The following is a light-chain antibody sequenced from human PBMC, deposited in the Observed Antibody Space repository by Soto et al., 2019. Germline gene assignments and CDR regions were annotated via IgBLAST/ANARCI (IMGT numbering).Light chain of an antibody. Sequence: DIVMTQSPDSLAVSLGESATINCKSSQSVLVTPDNKNNLAWYQQKPGQPPRLLIYWAFFRESGVPDRFSGSGSGTDFTLTISNLRAEDVAVYYCQQYFIAPLTFGGGTKVEIK. CDR3: QQYFIAPLT. CDR1: QSVLVTPDNKNN. V-gene: IGKV4-1*01. J-gene: IGKJ4*01. CDR2: WAF.